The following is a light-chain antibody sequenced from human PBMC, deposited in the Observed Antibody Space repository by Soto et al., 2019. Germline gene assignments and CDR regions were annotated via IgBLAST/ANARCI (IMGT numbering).Light chain of an antibody. J-gene: IGKJ1*01. Sequence: EVVMTQSPATLSVSPGERATLSCRASQSVNANLAWYQQKPGQAPRLLFPGASNRATGIPARFSGSGFGTEFILTIRSLQSEDFAVYYCQQYNTWLWTFGQGTKVEI. CDR2: GAS. CDR1: QSVNAN. CDR3: QQYNTWLWT. V-gene: IGKV3-15*01.